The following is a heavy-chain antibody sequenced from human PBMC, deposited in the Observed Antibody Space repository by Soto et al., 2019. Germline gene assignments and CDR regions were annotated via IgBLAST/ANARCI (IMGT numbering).Heavy chain of an antibody. CDR2: ISYDGSNK. V-gene: IGHV3-30*18. Sequence: GGSLRLSCAASGLTFSSYGMHWVRQSPGKGLEWVAVISYDGSNKYYADSVKGRFTISRDNSKNTLYLQMNSLRAEDTAVYYCAKDLGYTLDYWGQGTLVTVSS. D-gene: IGHD2-2*02. J-gene: IGHJ4*02. CDR1: GLTFSSYG. CDR3: AKDLGYTLDY.